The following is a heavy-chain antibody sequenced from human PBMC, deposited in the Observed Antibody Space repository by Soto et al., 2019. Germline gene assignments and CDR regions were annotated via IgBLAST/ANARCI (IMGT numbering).Heavy chain of an antibody. CDR3: AKGQLSIGSPLFDS. CDR1: EFTFSHYA. D-gene: IGHD1-26*01. V-gene: IGHV3-23*01. J-gene: IGHJ4*02. CDR2: ISAKSDRM. Sequence: GGSLRLSCVASEFTFSHYAMNWVRQAPGKGLEWVSSISAKSDRMYLAGPVQGRFTISRDNSKNTLFLQVNSLSAEDTAVYYCAKGQLSIGSPLFDSWGQGTQVTVSS.